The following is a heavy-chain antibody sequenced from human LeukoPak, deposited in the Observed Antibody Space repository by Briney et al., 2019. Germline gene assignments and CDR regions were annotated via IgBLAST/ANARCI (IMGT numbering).Heavy chain of an antibody. CDR2: ISYDGSNK. CDR3: AREEYSSSSEYFQH. Sequence: GGSLRLSCAASGFTFSSYAMHWVRQAPGKGLEWVAVISYDGSNKYYADSVKGRFTISRDNSKNTLYLQMNSLRAEDTAVYYCAREEYSSSSEYFQHWGQGTLVTVPS. D-gene: IGHD6-6*01. J-gene: IGHJ1*01. V-gene: IGHV3-30-3*01. CDR1: GFTFSSYA.